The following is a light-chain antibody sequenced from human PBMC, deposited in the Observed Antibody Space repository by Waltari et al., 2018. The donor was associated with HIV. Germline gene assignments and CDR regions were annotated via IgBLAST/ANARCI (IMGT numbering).Light chain of an antibody. J-gene: IGLJ1*01. Sequence: QSGLTQPPSASGTPGQRLSISCSGNNSNIGSNFVFWYRQIPGAAPTPLVLRNNQRPSGVGDRFSGSRSGASASLVISGLRVEDEADYYCASWDDGLRGHVFGSGTTVSV. CDR2: RNN. CDR3: ASWDDGLRGHV. V-gene: IGLV1-47*01. CDR1: NSNIGSNF.